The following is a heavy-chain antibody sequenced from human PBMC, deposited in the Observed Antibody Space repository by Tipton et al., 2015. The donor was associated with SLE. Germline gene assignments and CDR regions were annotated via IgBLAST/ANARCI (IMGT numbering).Heavy chain of an antibody. CDR3: ARAEDGYGDSDAFDI. CDR1: GGSISSHT. Sequence: TLSLTCTVSGGSISSHTWSWIRQPPGKGLEWIGYIYTSGSTNYNPSLKSRVTISVDTSKNQFSLKLSSVTAADTAVYYCARAEDGYGDSDAFDIWGQGTVVTVS. V-gene: IGHV4-4*08. CDR2: IYTSGST. D-gene: IGHD4-17*01. J-gene: IGHJ3*02.